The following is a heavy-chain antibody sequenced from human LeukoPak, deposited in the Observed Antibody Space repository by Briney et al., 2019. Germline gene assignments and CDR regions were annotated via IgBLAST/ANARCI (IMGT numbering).Heavy chain of an antibody. CDR1: GFTFSSYG. Sequence: GGSLRLSCAASGFTFSSYGMHWVRQAPGKGLEWVAFIRYDGSNKYYADSVKGRFTISRDNSKNTLYLQMNSLRAEDTVVYYCAKDPRVYYDSSGLFDYWGQGTLVTVSS. J-gene: IGHJ4*02. CDR3: AKDPRVYYDSSGLFDY. D-gene: IGHD3-22*01. CDR2: IRYDGSNK. V-gene: IGHV3-30*02.